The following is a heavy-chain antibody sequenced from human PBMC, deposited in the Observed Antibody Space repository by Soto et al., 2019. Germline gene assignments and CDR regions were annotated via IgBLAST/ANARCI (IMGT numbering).Heavy chain of an antibody. CDR1: GFTFSSYS. CDR3: ARDVGPVTIFGEALSGYFDF. V-gene: IGHV3-7*03. J-gene: IGHJ4*02. D-gene: IGHD3-3*01. Sequence: SLRLSCAASGFTFSSYSMNWVRQAPGKGLEWLASIKEDGSERYYLDSVKGRFTISRDNAKDSLSLQMNSLRGEDTAFYYCARDVGPVTIFGEALSGYFDFWGQGTLVTVSS. CDR2: IKEDGSER.